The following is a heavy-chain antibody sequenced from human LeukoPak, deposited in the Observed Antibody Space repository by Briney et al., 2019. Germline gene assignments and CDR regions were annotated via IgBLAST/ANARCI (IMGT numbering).Heavy chain of an antibody. CDR3: AKGTSIGSSSWLSDAFDI. V-gene: IGHV3-23*01. J-gene: IGHJ3*02. CDR2: ISGSGGST. D-gene: IGHD6-13*01. CDR1: GFTFSSYA. Sequence: PGGSLRLSCAASGFTFSSYAMSWVRQAPGKGLEWVSAISGSGGSTYYADSVKGRFTISRDNSKNTLYLQMNSLRAEDTAVYYCAKGTSIGSSSWLSDAFDIWGQGTMVTVSS.